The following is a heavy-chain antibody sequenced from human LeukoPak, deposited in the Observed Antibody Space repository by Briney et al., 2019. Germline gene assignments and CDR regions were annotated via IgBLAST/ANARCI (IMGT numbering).Heavy chain of an antibody. CDR3: VRQRGASGTINLCDP. Sequence: GEYLQIYCNTSGYSFTTYWIGWVRPMPGTGLEWVGAPYPDDSHTRYSPAFQGQVVISADRSIRTAYLQWNTLKPSDTAMYYCVRQRGASGTINLCDPWGQGTRVTVSS. D-gene: IGHD3-10*01. V-gene: IGHV5-51*01. J-gene: IGHJ5*02. CDR2: PYPDDSHT. CDR1: GYSFTTYW.